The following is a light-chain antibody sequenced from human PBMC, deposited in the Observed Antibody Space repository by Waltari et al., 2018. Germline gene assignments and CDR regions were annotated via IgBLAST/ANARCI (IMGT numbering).Light chain of an antibody. V-gene: IGLV2-14*01. CDR2: DVS. J-gene: IGLJ1*01. CDR1: SSDVGAYNY. Sequence: QSALTQPASVSGSPGQSITISCTGTSSDVGAYNYVSWYQQHPGKAPKLIIYDVSNRPPGVSNRFSGSKSGNTASLSISGLQAEDEADYYCTSYTSSSPCVFGTGTKVTVL. CDR3: TSYTSSSPCV.